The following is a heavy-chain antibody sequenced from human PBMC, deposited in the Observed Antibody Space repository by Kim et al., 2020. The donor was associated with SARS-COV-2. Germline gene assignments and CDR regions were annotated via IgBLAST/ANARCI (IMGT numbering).Heavy chain of an antibody. CDR3: AADTYDSSGYYYGYYYYGMDV. D-gene: IGHD3-22*01. J-gene: IGHJ6*02. CDR1: GFTFTSSA. Sequence: SVKVSCKASGFTFTSSAVQWVRQARGQRLEWIGWIVVGSGNTNYAQKFQERVTITRDMSTSTAYMELSSLRSEDTAVYYCAADTYDSSGYYYGYYYYGMDVWGQGTTVTVSS. V-gene: IGHV1-58*01. CDR2: IVVGSGNT.